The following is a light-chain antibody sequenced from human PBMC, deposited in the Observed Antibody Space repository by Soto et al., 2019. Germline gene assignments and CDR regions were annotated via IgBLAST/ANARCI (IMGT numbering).Light chain of an antibody. CDR1: QSVSSS. V-gene: IGKV3-15*01. CDR3: QQYNNWPPFT. CDR2: GAP. J-gene: IGKJ3*01. Sequence: EIVMTQSPATLSVSPGERVTLSCRASQSVSSSLAWYQQKPGQAPRLLIYGAPTKATGIPARFSGSGSGTEFTLTISSLQSEDFAVYYCQQYNNWPPFTFGPGTKVDIK.